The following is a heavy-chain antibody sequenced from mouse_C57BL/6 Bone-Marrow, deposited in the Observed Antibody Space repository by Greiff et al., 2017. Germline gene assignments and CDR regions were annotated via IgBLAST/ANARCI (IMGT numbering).Heavy chain of an antibody. CDR2: IYPRSGNT. D-gene: IGHD3-1*01. V-gene: IGHV1-81*01. CDR3: ARSGAY. J-gene: IGHJ3*01. Sequence: QVQLKESGAELARPGASVKLSCKASGYTFTSYGISWVKQRPGQGLELIGEIYPRSGNTYYNEKFKGKATLTADKSSSTAYMELRSLTSEDSAVYFCARSGAYWGQGTLVTVSA. CDR1: GYTFTSYG.